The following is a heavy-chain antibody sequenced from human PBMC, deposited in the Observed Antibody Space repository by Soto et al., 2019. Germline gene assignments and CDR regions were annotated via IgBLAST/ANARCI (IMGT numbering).Heavy chain of an antibody. Sequence: LSLTCTVSGGSISSEGYYWSWFRQLPGKGLEWIGDIYYSGTTYHNPSLRSRLTISGDASKNQFSLKLSSVTDADTALYYCARGRGYSYGPYYFDYWGQGALVTVSS. J-gene: IGHJ4*02. CDR1: GGSISSEGYY. CDR3: ARGRGYSYGPYYFDY. CDR2: IYYSGTT. V-gene: IGHV4-31*03. D-gene: IGHD5-18*01.